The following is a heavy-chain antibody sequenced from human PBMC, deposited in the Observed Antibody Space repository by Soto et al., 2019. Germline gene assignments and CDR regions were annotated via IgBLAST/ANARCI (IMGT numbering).Heavy chain of an antibody. CDR1: GFSLSNARMG. V-gene: IGHV2-26*01. Sequence: QVTLKESGPVLVKPTETLTLTCTVSGFSLSNARMGVSWIRQPPGKALEWLAHIFSADEKSYSTSLKSRLTISKDTSKSQEVLTMTNVDPVDTATYYCARIREHSYYESLSGCYYSYYMDVWGKGTTVTVSS. D-gene: IGHD3-3*01. CDR2: IFSADEK. CDR3: ARIREHSYYESLSGCYYSYYMDV. J-gene: IGHJ6*03.